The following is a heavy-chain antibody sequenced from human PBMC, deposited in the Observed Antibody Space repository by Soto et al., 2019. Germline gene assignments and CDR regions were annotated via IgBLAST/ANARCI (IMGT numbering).Heavy chain of an antibody. J-gene: IGHJ5*02. CDR1: GGSIGNYY. D-gene: IGHD3-10*01. CDR3: ARGWETYDSGTYLFDP. Sequence: QVQLQESGPGLVRPSETLSLTCTVSGGSIGNYYWSWIRQPPGKGLEWIGYIYSSGSTNYNPSLESRVTISADTSKKQFSLNLRSVTAADTAVYYCARGWETYDSGTYLFDPWGQGTLVTVSS. CDR2: IYSSGST. V-gene: IGHV4-59*01.